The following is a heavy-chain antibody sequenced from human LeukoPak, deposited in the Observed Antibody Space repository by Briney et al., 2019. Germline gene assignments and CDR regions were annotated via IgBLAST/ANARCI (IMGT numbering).Heavy chain of an antibody. CDR2: ISGSGGST. Sequence: GGSLRLSCAVSGFTFSSYAMIWVRQAPGKGLEWVSGISGSGGSTYYADSVEGRFTISRDNSKNTLYLQMNSLRAEDTAAYYCAKGYYSSGYNWFDPWGQGTLVTVSS. CDR1: GFTFSSYA. V-gene: IGHV3-23*01. D-gene: IGHD3-10*01. J-gene: IGHJ5*02. CDR3: AKGYYSSGYNWFDP.